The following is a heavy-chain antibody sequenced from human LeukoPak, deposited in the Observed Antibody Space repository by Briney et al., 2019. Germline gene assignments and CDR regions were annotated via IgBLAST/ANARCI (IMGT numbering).Heavy chain of an antibody. V-gene: IGHV3-30-3*01. CDR3: ARDMSGSYGTFDY. Sequence: GGSLRLSCAASGFTFSSYAMHWVRQAPGKGLEWVAVLSSDGNNNYYADSVKGRFTISRDNSKNTLFLQINSLRAEDTAVYYCARDMSGSYGTFDYWGQGTLVTVSS. D-gene: IGHD1-26*01. CDR2: LSSDGNNN. J-gene: IGHJ4*02. CDR1: GFTFSSYA.